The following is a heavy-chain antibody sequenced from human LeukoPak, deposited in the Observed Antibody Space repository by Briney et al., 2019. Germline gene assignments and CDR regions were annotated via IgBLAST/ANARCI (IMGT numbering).Heavy chain of an antibody. CDR2: IYYSGST. CDR3: ARLLELLLPEY. Sequence: SETMSLTCTVSSRSISTSSYYWGWLRQPPGKGLEGIGSIYYSGSTYYNPTLKSRVTISVDTSKNQSSLKLSSVTAAVTAVYYCARLLELLLPEYWGQGNLVTVSS. D-gene: IGHD2-15*01. CDR1: SRSISTSSYY. J-gene: IGHJ4*02. V-gene: IGHV4-39*01.